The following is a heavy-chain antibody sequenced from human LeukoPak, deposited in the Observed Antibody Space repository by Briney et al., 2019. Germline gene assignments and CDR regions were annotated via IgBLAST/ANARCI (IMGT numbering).Heavy chain of an antibody. CDR2: IIPILGIA. CDR3: ATRAWGTVAAPLDY. Sequence: SVKFSCKASGGTFSSYAISWVRQAPGQGLEWMGRIIPILGIANYAQKFQGRVTITADKSTSTAYMELSSLRSEDTAVYYCATRAWGTVAAPLDYWGQGTLVTVSS. J-gene: IGHJ4*02. V-gene: IGHV1-69*04. D-gene: IGHD4-17*01. CDR1: GGTFSSYA.